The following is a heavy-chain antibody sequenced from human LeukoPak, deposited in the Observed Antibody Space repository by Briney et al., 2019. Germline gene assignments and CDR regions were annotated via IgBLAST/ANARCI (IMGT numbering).Heavy chain of an antibody. Sequence: PGGSLRLSCAASRFTFSNHGMHWVRQAPGKGLDWVAVISYDGSKKYYADAVKGRFTISRDNSKNTLDLQMNSLRVEDTAVYYCAKDLRAVGMVRGVGYYYYGMDVWGKGTTVTVS. D-gene: IGHD3-10*01. J-gene: IGHJ6*04. V-gene: IGHV3-30*18. CDR3: AKDLRAVGMVRGVGYYYYGMDV. CDR2: ISYDGSKK. CDR1: RFTFSNHG.